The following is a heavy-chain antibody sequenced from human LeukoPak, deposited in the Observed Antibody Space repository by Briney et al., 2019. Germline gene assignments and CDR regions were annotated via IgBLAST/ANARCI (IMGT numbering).Heavy chain of an antibody. CDR1: GFTFGDYA. CDR3: TRVMLPHFNWFDP. J-gene: IGHJ5*02. V-gene: IGHV3-49*04. CDR2: IRSKAYGGTT. D-gene: IGHD2-8*01. Sequence: GGSLRLSCTASGFTFGDYAMSWVRQAPGKGLEWVGFIRSKAYGGTTEYAASVKGRFTISRDDSKSIAYLQMNSLKTEDTAVYYCTRVMLPHFNWFDPWGQGTLVTVSS.